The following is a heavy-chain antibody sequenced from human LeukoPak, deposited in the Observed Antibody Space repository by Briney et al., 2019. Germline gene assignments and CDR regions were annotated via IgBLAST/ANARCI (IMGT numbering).Heavy chain of an antibody. Sequence: SQTLSLTCGVSGDSISSGGYSWSWIRQPPGKGLEWIGNIYHSGSAYYNPSLKSRVTISVDRSKNQFSLKLSSVTAADTAVYYCARVRSSGYVDYWGQGTLVTVSS. D-gene: IGHD3-22*01. CDR2: IYHSGSA. CDR3: ARVRSSGYVDY. V-gene: IGHV4-30-2*01. CDR1: GDSISSGGYS. J-gene: IGHJ4*02.